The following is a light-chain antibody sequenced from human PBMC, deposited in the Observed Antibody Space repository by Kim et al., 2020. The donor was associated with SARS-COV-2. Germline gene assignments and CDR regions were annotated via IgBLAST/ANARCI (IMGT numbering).Light chain of an antibody. J-gene: IGLJ3*02. Sequence: NFMLTQPHSVSESPGKTVTISCTRSSGSIASNYVQWYQQRPGSSPTTVIYEDNQRPSGVPDRFSGSIDSSSNSGSLTISGLKTEDEADYYCQSYDSSNPWVFGGGTQLTVL. CDR3: QSYDSSNPWV. CDR1: SGSIASNY. CDR2: EDN. V-gene: IGLV6-57*01.